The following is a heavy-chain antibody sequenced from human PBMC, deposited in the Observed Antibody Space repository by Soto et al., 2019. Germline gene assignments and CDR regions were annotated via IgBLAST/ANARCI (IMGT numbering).Heavy chain of an antibody. D-gene: IGHD3-3*01. CDR2: ISGSGGST. J-gene: IGHJ4*02. Sequence: EVQLLESGGGLVQPGGSLRLSCAASGFTFSSYAMSWVRQAPGKGLEWVSAISGSGGSTFYADSVKGRFTISRDNSKNTLYLQMNSLRAEDTAVYYCASGVVIIWYFDYWGQGTLVTVSS. CDR1: GFTFSSYA. V-gene: IGHV3-23*01. CDR3: ASGVVIIWYFDY.